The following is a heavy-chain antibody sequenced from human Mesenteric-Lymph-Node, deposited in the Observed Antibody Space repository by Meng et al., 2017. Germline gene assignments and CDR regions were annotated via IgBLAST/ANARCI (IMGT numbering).Heavy chain of an antibody. CDR3: ARSTYISSWYWVLGAFDI. CDR1: GFTFSSYA. D-gene: IGHD6-13*01. V-gene: IGHV3-30*04. CDR2: ISYDGSNK. J-gene: IGHJ3*02. Sequence: GESLKISCAASGFTFSSYAMHWVRQAPGKGLEWVAVISYDGSNKYYADSVKGRFTISRDNSKNTLYLQMNSLRAEDTAVYYCARSTYISSWYWVLGAFDIWGQGTMVTVSS.